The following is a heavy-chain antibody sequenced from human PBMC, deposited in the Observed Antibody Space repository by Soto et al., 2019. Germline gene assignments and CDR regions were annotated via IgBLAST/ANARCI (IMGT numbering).Heavy chain of an antibody. Sequence: QLQLQESGPGLVKASETLSLTCTVSGGSISSSGYYWGWIRQPPGKGLEWIGNIYSSGSTRYNPSLKSRVTISADTSKNQLPLRLSFVTAADTAVDYCARRGQNQPPSYWGQGALVTVFS. CDR1: GGSISSSGYY. CDR2: IYSSGST. J-gene: IGHJ4*02. V-gene: IGHV4-39*01. CDR3: ARRGQNQPPSY.